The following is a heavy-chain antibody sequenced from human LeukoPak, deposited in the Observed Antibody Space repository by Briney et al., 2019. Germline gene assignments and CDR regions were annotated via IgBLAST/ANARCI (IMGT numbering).Heavy chain of an antibody. CDR3: ARGPSFLFRRYYYYGMDV. J-gene: IGHJ6*02. CDR1: GGSFSGYY. V-gene: IGHV4-34*01. D-gene: IGHD3-3*02. CDR2: INHSGST. Sequence: SETLSLTCAVYGGSFSGYYWSWIRQPPGKGLEWIGEINHSGSTNYNPSLKSRVTISVDTSKNQFSLKLSSVTAADTAVYYCARGPSFLFRRYYYYGMDVWGQGTTVTVSS.